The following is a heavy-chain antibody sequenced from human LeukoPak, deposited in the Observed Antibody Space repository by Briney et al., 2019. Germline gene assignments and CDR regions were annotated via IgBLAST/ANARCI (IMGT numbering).Heavy chain of an antibody. J-gene: IGHJ6*02. CDR3: AKDLFIAYSSSWYYYYGMDV. Sequence: GGSLRLSCAASGFTFDDSAMHWVRQGPGKGLEWVSGISWNSGSIVYADSVKGRFTISRDNSKNTLYLQMNSLRAEDTAVYYCAKDLFIAYSSSWYYYYGMDVWGQGTTVTVSS. CDR1: GFTFDDSA. D-gene: IGHD6-13*01. V-gene: IGHV3-9*01. CDR2: ISWNSGSI.